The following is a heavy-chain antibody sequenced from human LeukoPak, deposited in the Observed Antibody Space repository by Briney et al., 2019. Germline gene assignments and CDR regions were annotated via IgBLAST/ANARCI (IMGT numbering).Heavy chain of an antibody. CDR3: ARASRRDSSAYYCEY. Sequence: PGGSLRLSCAASGFTFSIYAMHWVRQAPGKGLEWVAVISHDGINKDYADSVKGRFAISRDNPKNALFLQMNSLRAEDTAVYFCARASRRDSSAYYCEYWGQGSLVTVSS. J-gene: IGHJ4*02. D-gene: IGHD3-22*01. CDR1: GFTFSIYA. V-gene: IGHV3-30*09. CDR2: ISHDGINK.